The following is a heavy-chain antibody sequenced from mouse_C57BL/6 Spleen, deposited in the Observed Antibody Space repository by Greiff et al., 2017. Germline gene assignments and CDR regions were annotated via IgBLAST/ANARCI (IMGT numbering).Heavy chain of an antibody. J-gene: IGHJ1*03. CDR1: GYTFTSYW. Sequence: QVQLQQPGAELVMPGASVKLSCKASGYTFTSYWMHWVKQRPGQGLEWIGEIDPSDSYTNYNQKFKGKSTLTVDKSSSTAYMQLSSLTSEDSSVYYCARGHYGWYFDVWGTGTTVTVSS. CDR2: IDPSDSYT. V-gene: IGHV1-69*01. CDR3: ARGHYGWYFDV. D-gene: IGHD1-2*01.